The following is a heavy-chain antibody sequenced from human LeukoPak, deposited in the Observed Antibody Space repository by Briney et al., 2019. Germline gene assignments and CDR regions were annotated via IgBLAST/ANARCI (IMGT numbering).Heavy chain of an antibody. D-gene: IGHD3-10*01. Sequence: ASVKVSCKASGYTXTSYYMHWVRQAPGQGLEWMGIINPSGGSTSYAQKFQGRVTMTRDASTSTVYMELSSLRSEDTAVYYCARDRGMTNDAFDIWGQGTMVTVSS. CDR3: ARDRGMTNDAFDI. J-gene: IGHJ3*02. CDR2: INPSGGST. CDR1: GYTXTSYY. V-gene: IGHV1-46*01.